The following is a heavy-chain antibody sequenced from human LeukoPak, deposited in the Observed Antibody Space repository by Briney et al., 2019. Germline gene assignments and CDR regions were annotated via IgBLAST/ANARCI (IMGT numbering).Heavy chain of an antibody. D-gene: IGHD3-22*01. CDR2: IRYDGSNK. V-gene: IGHV3-30*02. CDR1: GFTFSSYG. CDR3: AKVGRALYYYDSSGYSDY. Sequence: GGSLRLSCAASGFTFSSYGMHWVRQAPGKGLEWVAFIRYDGSNKYYADSVKGRFTISRDNSKNTLYLQMDSLRAEDTAVYYCAKVGRALYYYDSSGYSDYWGQGTLVTVSS. J-gene: IGHJ4*02.